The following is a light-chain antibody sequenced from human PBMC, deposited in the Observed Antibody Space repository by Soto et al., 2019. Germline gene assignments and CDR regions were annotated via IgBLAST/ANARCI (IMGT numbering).Light chain of an antibody. CDR2: DAS. CDR3: QVRDVWPS. Sequence: FFTHSPVTLAVSPGESAVLSCRASQSVSTSLAWYQHKPGQAPRLFIYDASKRAPGIPARFTGSGSGAHFTLTISSLEPEDIAVYYCQVRDVWPSFGQGTKVEIK. CDR1: QSVSTS. V-gene: IGKV3-11*01. J-gene: IGKJ1*01.